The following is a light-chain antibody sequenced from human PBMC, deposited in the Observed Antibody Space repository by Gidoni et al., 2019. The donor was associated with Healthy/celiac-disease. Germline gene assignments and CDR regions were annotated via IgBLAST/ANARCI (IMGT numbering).Light chain of an antibody. V-gene: IGKV3-11*01. CDR1: QSVSSY. CDR3: QQRSNGPLT. CDR2: DAS. J-gene: IGKJ4*01. Sequence: EIVLTQSPATLSLSPGERATLSCRASQSVSSYLAWYQQKPGQAPRLLIYDASNRATGIPARLSGSGSGTDFTLTISSLEPEDFAVYYCQQRSNGPLTFGGGTKVEIK.